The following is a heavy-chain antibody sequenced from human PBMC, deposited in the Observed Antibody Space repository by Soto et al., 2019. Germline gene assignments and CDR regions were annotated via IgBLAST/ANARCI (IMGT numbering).Heavy chain of an antibody. CDR1: GGSFSGYY. Sequence: SETLSLTCAVYGGSFSGYYWSWIRQPPGKGLEWIGEINHSGSTNYNPSLKSRVTISVDTSKNQFSLKLSSVTAADTAVYYCARLTVDGCCDYWGQGTLVTVSS. D-gene: IGHD2-2*03. J-gene: IGHJ4*02. CDR2: INHSGST. CDR3: ARLTVDGCCDY. V-gene: IGHV4-34*01.